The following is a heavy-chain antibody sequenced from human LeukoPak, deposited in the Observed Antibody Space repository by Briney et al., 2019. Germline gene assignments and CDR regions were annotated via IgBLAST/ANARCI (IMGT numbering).Heavy chain of an antibody. J-gene: IGHJ5*02. V-gene: IGHV1-8*01. CDR1: GYTFTSYD. Sequence: GASVKVSCKASGYTFTSYDINWVRQATGQGLEWMGWMNPNSGNTGYAQKFQGRVTMTRNTSISTAYMELSSLRSEDTAVYYCVRGRRGSNWFDPWGQGTLVTVSS. CDR3: VRGRRGSNWFDP. D-gene: IGHD3-10*01. CDR2: MNPNSGNT.